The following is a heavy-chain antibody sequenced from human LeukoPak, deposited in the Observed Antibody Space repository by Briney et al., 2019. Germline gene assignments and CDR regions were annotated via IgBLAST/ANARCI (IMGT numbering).Heavy chain of an antibody. J-gene: IGHJ4*02. CDR1: GFTFSDYY. CDR2: ISSSGSTI. Sequence: GGSLRLSCAASGFTFSDYYMSWIRQAPGKGLEWVSYISSSGSTIYYADSVKGRFTISRDNGKNSLDLQMNSLRADDTAVYYCARDTLGEGEDANYAVYYFDYWGQGTVVTVSS. V-gene: IGHV3-11*04. D-gene: IGHD4/OR15-4a*01. CDR3: ARDTLGEGEDANYAVYYFDY.